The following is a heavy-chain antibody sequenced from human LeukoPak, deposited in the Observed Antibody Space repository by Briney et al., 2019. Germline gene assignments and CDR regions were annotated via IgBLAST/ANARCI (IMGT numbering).Heavy chain of an antibody. CDR1: GGSISSGGYY. D-gene: IGHD2-15*01. CDR2: IYYSGST. Sequence: SQTLSLTCTVSGGSISSGGYYWSWIRQHPGKGLEWIGYIYYSGSTNYNPSLKSRVTISVDTSKNQFSLKLSSVTAADTAVYYCARAYCSGGSCPLDYWGQGTLVTVSS. V-gene: IGHV4-31*03. J-gene: IGHJ4*02. CDR3: ARAYCSGGSCPLDY.